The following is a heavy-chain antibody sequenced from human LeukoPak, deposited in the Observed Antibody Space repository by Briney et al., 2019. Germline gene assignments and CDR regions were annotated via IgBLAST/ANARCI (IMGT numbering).Heavy chain of an antibody. CDR2: VYTSGST. V-gene: IGHV4-4*07. CDR3: AREGYCSGGSCYSVGLGAFDI. J-gene: IGHJ3*02. Sequence: SETLSLTCTVSGGSISSYYWSWIRQPAGKGLEWIGRVYTSGSTNYNPSLKSRVNISVDTSKNQFSLKLRSVTAADTAVYSCAREGYCSGGSCYSVGLGAFDIWGQGTMVTVSS. CDR1: GGSISSYY. D-gene: IGHD2-15*01.